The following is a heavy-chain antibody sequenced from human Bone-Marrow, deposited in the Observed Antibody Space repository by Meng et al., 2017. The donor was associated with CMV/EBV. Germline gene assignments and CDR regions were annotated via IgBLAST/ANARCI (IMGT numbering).Heavy chain of an antibody. Sequence: GESLKISCAASGFTFSSYGMHWVRQAPGKGLEWVAFIRYDGSNKYYADSVKGRFTISRDNSNNTLYLQMNSLRAEDTAVYYFAKGEDVMDVWGQGTTVTVSS. CDR3: AKGEDVMDV. J-gene: IGHJ6*02. CDR2: IRYDGSNK. V-gene: IGHV3-30*02. CDR1: GFTFSSYG.